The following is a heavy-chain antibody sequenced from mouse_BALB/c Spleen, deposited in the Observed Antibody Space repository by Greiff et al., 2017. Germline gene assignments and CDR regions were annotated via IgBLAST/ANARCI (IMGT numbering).Heavy chain of an antibody. V-gene: IGHV1S135*01. CDR2: IDPYNGGT. CDR3: ARGGITTVVAPMDY. Sequence: VQLQQSGAELAKPGASVKVSCKASGYAFTSYNMYWVKQSHGKSLEWIGYIDPYNGGTSYNQKFKGKATLTVDKSSSTAYMHLNSLTSEDSAVYYCARGGITTVVAPMDYWGQGTSVTVSS. J-gene: IGHJ4*01. D-gene: IGHD1-1*01. CDR1: GYAFTSYN.